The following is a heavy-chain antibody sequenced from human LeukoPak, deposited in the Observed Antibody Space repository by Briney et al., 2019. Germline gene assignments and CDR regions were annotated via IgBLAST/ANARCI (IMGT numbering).Heavy chain of an antibody. CDR2: ISDSGST. J-gene: IGHJ6*04. CDR3: ARGNYYYSSGYSPAVDV. V-gene: IGHV4-59*11. D-gene: IGHD3-22*01. Sequence: PSETLSLTCTVSGGSISSHYWSWIRQPPGKGLEWIGYISDSGSTNYNPSLKSRVSTSVDTSKNQFSLKLKSVTAADTAVYYCARGNYYYSSGYSPAVDVWGKGTTVTVSS. CDR1: GGSISSHY.